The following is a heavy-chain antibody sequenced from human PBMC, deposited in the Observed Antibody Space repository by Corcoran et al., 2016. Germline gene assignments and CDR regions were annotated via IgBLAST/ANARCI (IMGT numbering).Heavy chain of an antibody. J-gene: IGHJ4*02. CDR1: GGSFSGYY. CDR3: ARVGQDPARYPFDY. D-gene: IGHD2-2*01. V-gene: IGHV4-34*01. CDR2: INHSGST. Sequence: QVQLQQWGAGLLKPSETLSLTCAVYGGSFSGYYWSWIRQPPGKGLEWIGEINHSGSTNYNPSLKSRVTISVDTSKNQFSLKLSSVTAADTAVYYCARVGQDPARYPFDYWGQGTLVTVSS.